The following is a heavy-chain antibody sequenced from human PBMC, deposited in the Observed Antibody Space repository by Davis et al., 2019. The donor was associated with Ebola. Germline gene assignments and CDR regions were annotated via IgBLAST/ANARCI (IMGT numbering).Heavy chain of an antibody. CDR3: AREMVRYYYGMDV. V-gene: IGHV3-30*03. Sequence: GESLQISCAASGFTFSSYGMHWVRQAPGKGLEWVAVISYDGSNKYYADSVKGRFTISRDNSKNTLYLQMNSLRAEDTAVYYCAREMVRYYYGMDVWGQGTTVTVSS. D-gene: IGHD2-8*01. J-gene: IGHJ6*02. CDR1: GFTFSSYG. CDR2: ISYDGSNK.